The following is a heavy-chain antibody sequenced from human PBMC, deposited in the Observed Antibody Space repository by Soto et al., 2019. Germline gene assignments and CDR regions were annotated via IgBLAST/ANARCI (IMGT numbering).Heavy chain of an antibody. V-gene: IGHV4-61*08. CDR2: AFYNGST. J-gene: IGHJ6*02. CDR1: GASVRSDAFY. Sequence: SETLSLTCTVSGASVRSDAFYWGWIRQPPGQGLEWIGYAFYNGSTIYNPSLESRVTISVDTSKNQFSLKMNFVTAADTAVYYCAREGIRVASATASHYYGMDIWGQGTTVTVSS. D-gene: IGHD5-18*01. CDR3: AREGIRVASATASHYYGMDI.